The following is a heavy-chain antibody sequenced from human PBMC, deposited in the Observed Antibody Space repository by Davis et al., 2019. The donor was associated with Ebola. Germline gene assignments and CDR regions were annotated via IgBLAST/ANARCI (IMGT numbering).Heavy chain of an antibody. J-gene: IGHJ4*02. CDR2: IYPGDSET. D-gene: IGHD4-17*01. V-gene: IGHV5-51*01. Sequence: GESLKISCKGSGYTFTSYWIAWVRQVPGKGLEWMGSIYPGDSETRYSPSLQGQATISVDKSISTAYLRWSSLKASDTATYYCARHRPFGDYAIDYWGQGTLVTVSS. CDR1: GYTFTSYW. CDR3: ARHRPFGDYAIDY.